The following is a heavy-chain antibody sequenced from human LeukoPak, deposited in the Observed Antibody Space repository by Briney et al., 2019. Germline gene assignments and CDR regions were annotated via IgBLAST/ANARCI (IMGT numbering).Heavy chain of an antibody. CDR3: ARGGGSSRWDYYYYYMDV. D-gene: IGHD6-6*01. CDR1: GFTFSDCY. CDR2: ISSSGSTI. V-gene: IGHV3-11*04. J-gene: IGHJ6*03. Sequence: PGGSQRLSCAASGFTFSDCYMSWIRQAPGKGLEWVSYISSSGSTIYYADSVKGRFTISRDNAKNSLYLQMNSPRAEDTAVYYCARGGGSSRWDYYYYYMDVWGKGTTVTVSS.